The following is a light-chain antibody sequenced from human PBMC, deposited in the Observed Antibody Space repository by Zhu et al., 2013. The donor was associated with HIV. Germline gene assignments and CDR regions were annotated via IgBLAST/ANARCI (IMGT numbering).Light chain of an antibody. CDR2: KAS. V-gene: IGKV1-5*03. Sequence: DIQMTQSPSSLSASVGDRVTITCRASESVSPWLAWYQQKPGKAPKLLIYKASILEDGVPSRFSGSGSGTDFTLTISSLQPEDFATYYCQQSYSTPVTFGGGTKVEIK. CDR1: ESVSPW. CDR3: QQSYSTPVT. J-gene: IGKJ4*01.